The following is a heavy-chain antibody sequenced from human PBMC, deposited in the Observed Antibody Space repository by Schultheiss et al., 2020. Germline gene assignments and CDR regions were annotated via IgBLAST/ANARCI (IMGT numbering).Heavy chain of an antibody. CDR1: GYTFTNYD. D-gene: IGHD3-10*01. Sequence: ASVKVSCKASGYTFTNYDINWVRQATGQGLEWMGIINPSGGSTSYAQKFQGRVTMTRDTSISTAYMELSRLRSDDTAVYYCARGGRGLWFGESNWFDPWGQGTLVTVSS. V-gene: IGHV1-46*01. CDR2: INPSGGST. CDR3: ARGGRGLWFGESNWFDP. J-gene: IGHJ5*02.